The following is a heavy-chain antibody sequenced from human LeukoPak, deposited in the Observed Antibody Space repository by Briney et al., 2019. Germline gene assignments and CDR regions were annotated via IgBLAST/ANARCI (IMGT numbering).Heavy chain of an antibody. Sequence: PGGSLRLSCADSGFTVSSNYMRWVRQAPGKGLEWVSVIYSGGSTHYSDSVKGRFTISRDNSKNTLYLQMNSLGAEDTAVHYCARDRLHFDSLTGYPADWGQGTLVTVSS. CDR1: GFTVSSNY. V-gene: IGHV3-66*01. CDR2: IYSGGST. CDR3: ARDRLHFDSLTGYPAD. J-gene: IGHJ4*02. D-gene: IGHD3-9*01.